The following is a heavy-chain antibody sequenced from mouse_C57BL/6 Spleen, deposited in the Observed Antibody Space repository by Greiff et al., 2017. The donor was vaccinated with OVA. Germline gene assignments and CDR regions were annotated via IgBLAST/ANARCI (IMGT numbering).Heavy chain of an antibody. J-gene: IGHJ4*01. V-gene: IGHV1-20*01. CDR2: INPYNGDT. Sequence: EVKLQQSGPELVKPGDSVKISCKASGYSFTGYFMNWVMQSHGKSLEWIGRINPYNGDTFYNQKFKGKATLTVDTSSSTAHMELRSLTSEDSAVYYCAREFAMDYWGQGTSVTVSS. CDR3: AREFAMDY. CDR1: GYSFTGYF.